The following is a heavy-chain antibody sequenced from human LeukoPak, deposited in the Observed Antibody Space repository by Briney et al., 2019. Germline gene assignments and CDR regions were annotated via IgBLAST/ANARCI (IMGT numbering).Heavy chain of an antibody. V-gene: IGHV4-59*12. J-gene: IGHJ4*02. D-gene: IGHD3-10*01. CDR1: DDSITMYY. CDR3: ARVSDSRAVGPFDY. CDR2: VDHTGST. Sequence: SETLSLTCSVSDDSITMYYWTWIRQPPGKGLEWIGYVDHTGSTNFNPSLNGRVSISRDTTKNLFSLRLRSVTAADTAIYYCARVSDSRAVGPFDYWGQGTLVTVSS.